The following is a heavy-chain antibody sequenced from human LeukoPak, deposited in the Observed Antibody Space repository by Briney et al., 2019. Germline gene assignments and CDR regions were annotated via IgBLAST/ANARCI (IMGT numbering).Heavy chain of an antibody. Sequence: SETLSLTCAVSGYSISSGYYWGWIRQPPGKGLEWIGSTYHSGSTYYNPSLKSRVTISVDTSKDQFSLKLSSVTAADTAVYYCARTSIPHDYGDYGLRIWGQGTLVTVSS. V-gene: IGHV4-38-2*01. CDR1: GYSISSGYY. CDR2: TYHSGST. CDR3: ARTSIPHDYGDYGLRI. J-gene: IGHJ4*02. D-gene: IGHD4-17*01.